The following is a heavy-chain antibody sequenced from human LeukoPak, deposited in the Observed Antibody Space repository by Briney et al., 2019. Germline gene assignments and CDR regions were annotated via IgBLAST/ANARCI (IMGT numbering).Heavy chain of an antibody. CDR3: ARGGTIFGVATFDY. CDR2: LIDIFGTA. Sequence: AVKVSCKASGGTFSSYAISWGREAPGQRVGCVGGLIDIFGTANYAQKFQGRVTITADKSTSTAYMELNSLRSEDTAVYYCARGGTIFGVATFDYWGQGTLVTVSS. D-gene: IGHD3-3*01. J-gene: IGHJ4*02. V-gene: IGHV1-69*06. CDR1: GGTFSSYA.